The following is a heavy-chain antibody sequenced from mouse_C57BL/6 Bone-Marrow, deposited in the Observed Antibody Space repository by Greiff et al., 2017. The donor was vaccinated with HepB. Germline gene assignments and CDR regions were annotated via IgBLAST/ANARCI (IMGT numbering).Heavy chain of an antibody. D-gene: IGHD2-4*01. CDR3: ARHPIYYDYDDGYAMDY. CDR1: GFSLTSYG. J-gene: IGHJ4*01. V-gene: IGHV2-6-1*01. CDR2: IWSDGST. Sequence: QVQLKQSGPGLVAPSQSLSITCTVSGFSLTSYGVHWVRQPPGKGLEWLVVIWSDGSTTYNSALKSRLSISKDNSKSQVFLKMNSLQTDDTAMYYCARHPIYYDYDDGYAMDYWGQGTSVTVSS.